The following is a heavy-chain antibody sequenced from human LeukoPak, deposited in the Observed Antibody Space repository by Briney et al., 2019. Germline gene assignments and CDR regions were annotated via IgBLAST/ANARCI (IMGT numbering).Heavy chain of an antibody. CDR2: ISSSSAYI. J-gene: IGHJ6*02. D-gene: IGHD1-26*01. CDR1: GFTFSSYS. CDR3: ARARSGSNSYGMDV. Sequence: PGGSLRLSCAASGFTFSSYSMNWVRQAPGKGLEWVSAISSSSAYIYYADSVRGRFTISRDNAKNSLYLQMNSLRAGDTAVYYCARARSGSNSYGMDVWGQGTTVTVSS. V-gene: IGHV3-21*01.